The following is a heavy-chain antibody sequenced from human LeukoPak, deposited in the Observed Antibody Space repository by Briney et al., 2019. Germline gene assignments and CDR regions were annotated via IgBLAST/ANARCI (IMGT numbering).Heavy chain of an antibody. CDR1: GLTFTSYA. Sequence: GGSLRLSCSASGLTFTSYAMHWVRQAPGKGLEYVSAIGISGVSTYYADSVKGRFTISRDNSKNTLYLQMSTLRAEDTAVYYCVKGQMDYWGQGTLVTVSS. J-gene: IGHJ4*02. D-gene: IGHD5-24*01. CDR2: IGISGVST. CDR3: VKGQMDY. V-gene: IGHV3-64D*06.